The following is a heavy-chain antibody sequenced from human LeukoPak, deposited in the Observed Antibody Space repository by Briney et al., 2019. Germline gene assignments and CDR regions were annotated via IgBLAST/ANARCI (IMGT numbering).Heavy chain of an antibody. Sequence: GGSLRLSCAASGFTFGSYSMNWVRQAPGKGLEWVSSISSSSYIYYADSVKGRFTISRDNAKNSLYLQMNSLRAEDTAVYYCARDRRSYSPEYYFDYWGQGTLVTVST. CDR1: GFTFGSYS. D-gene: IGHD1-26*01. CDR3: ARDRRSYSPEYYFDY. J-gene: IGHJ4*02. CDR2: ISSSSYI. V-gene: IGHV3-21*01.